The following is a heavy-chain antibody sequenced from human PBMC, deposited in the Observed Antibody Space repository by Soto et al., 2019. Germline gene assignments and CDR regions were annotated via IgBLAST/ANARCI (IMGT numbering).Heavy chain of an antibody. CDR3: AKHDYGSGSYYNEFYYGMDV. D-gene: IGHD3-10*01. V-gene: IGHV3-23*01. CDR1: GFTFCSYA. CDR2: ISGNGGST. J-gene: IGHJ6*02. Sequence: PGGSLRLSCSTPGFTFCSYALSWVPQAPGKGLEWVSAISGNGGSTYYADNVKGRFTNSKDNSKNTLYLQTNSLRAEDTAVYYCAKHDYGSGSYYNEFYYGMDVWGQGTTVTVSS.